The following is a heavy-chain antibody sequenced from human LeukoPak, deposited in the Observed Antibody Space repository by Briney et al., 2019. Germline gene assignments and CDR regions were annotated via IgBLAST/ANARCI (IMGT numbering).Heavy chain of an antibody. Sequence: GGSLRLSCAASGFTFSSYSMNWVRQAPGKGLEWVSSISSSSSYIYYADSVKGRFTISRDNSKNTLYLQMNSLRAEDTAVYYCARAMIVSSQPFDYWGQGTLVTVSS. V-gene: IGHV3-21*01. J-gene: IGHJ4*02. CDR1: GFTFSSYS. D-gene: IGHD3-22*01. CDR3: ARAMIVSSQPFDY. CDR2: ISSSSSYI.